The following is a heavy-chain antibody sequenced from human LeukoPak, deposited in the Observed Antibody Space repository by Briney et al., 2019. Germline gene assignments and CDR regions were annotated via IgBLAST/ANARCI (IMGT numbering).Heavy chain of an antibody. J-gene: IGHJ4*02. V-gene: IGHV3-7*01. CDR2: IKQDGSEK. CDR3: ARDRYCSSTSCYIGNFDS. D-gene: IGHD2-2*01. CDR1: GFTFSSYS. Sequence: PGGSLRLSCAASGFTFSSYSMNWVRQAPGKGLEWVANIKQDGSEKYYVDSVKGRFTISRDNAENSLYLQMNSLRAEDTAVYYCARDRYCSSTSCYIGNFDSWGQGTLVTVSS.